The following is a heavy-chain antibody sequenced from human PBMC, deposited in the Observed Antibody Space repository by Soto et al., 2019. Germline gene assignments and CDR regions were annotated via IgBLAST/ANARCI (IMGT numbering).Heavy chain of an antibody. CDR1: GYTFTSYG. CDR3: AIVFCSRSGWPTHWYFHL. CDR2: ISAYNGNT. D-gene: IGHD6-19*01. V-gene: IGHV1-18*01. J-gene: IGHJ2*01. Sequence: ASVKVSCKASGYTFTSYGISWVRQAPGQGLEWMGWISAYNGNTNYAQKLQGRVTMTTDTSTSTAYMELRSLRSDDTAVYYCAIVFCSRSGWPTHWYFHLWGRGTLGTGSS.